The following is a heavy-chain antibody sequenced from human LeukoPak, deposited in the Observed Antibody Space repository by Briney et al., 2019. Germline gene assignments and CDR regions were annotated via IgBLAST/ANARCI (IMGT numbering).Heavy chain of an antibody. CDR3: ASSGGDGYNFHY. J-gene: IGHJ4*02. CDR1: RYTFTPYY. D-gene: IGHD5-24*01. Sequence: APVKVSCTASRYTFTPYYMHSVGQAARHEREGLGWINPNSGGTNYAQKFQGRVTMTRDTSNSTAYMELSRLRSDDTAVYYWASSGGDGYNFHYWGQGTLVTVSS. V-gene: IGHV1-2*02. CDR2: INPNSGGT.